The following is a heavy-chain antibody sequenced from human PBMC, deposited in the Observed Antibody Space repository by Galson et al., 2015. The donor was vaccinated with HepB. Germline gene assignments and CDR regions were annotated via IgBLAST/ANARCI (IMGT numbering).Heavy chain of an antibody. CDR2: INHSGTT. J-gene: IGHJ6*03. Sequence: ETLSLTCAVYGGSFSGYYWSWIRQPPGKGLEWIGEINHSGTTNYNSSLKSRVTVSVDTSESQFSLKLSSVTAADTAVYYCARNAAGRQVSMYYYYMDVWDKGTTVTVSS. D-gene: IGHD6-6*01. CDR3: ARNAAGRQVSMYYYYMDV. CDR1: GGSFSGYY. V-gene: IGHV4-34*01.